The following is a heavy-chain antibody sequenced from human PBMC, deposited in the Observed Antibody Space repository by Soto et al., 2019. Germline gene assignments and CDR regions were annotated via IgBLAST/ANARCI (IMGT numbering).Heavy chain of an antibody. V-gene: IGHV3-7*01. CDR1: GFTFSSYW. Sequence: PGGSLRLSCAASGFTFSSYWMSWVRQARGRGLEWVANIKQDGSEKYYVDSVKGRFTISRDNAKNSLYLQMNSLRAEDTAVYYCARTRGYCTNGVCYTLNGIWYAFDIWGQGTMVTVSS. J-gene: IGHJ3*02. D-gene: IGHD2-8*01. CDR3: ARTRGYCTNGVCYTLNGIWYAFDI. CDR2: IKQDGSEK.